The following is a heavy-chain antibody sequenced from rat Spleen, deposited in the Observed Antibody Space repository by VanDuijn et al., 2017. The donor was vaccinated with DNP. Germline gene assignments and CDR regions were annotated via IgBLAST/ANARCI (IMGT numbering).Heavy chain of an antibody. CDR1: DYSITTNH. J-gene: IGHJ2*01. D-gene: IGHD1-7*01. CDR2: ISYSGTT. V-gene: IGHV3-1*01. CDR3: ARWTRYFDY. Sequence: EVQLQESGPGLVKPSQSVSLTCSVTDYSITTNHWGWVRKFPDNKMEWIGLISYSGTTGYNPSLKSRISITRDTSKNHFFLHLNSVTIEDTATYYCARWTRYFDYWGQGVMVTVSS.